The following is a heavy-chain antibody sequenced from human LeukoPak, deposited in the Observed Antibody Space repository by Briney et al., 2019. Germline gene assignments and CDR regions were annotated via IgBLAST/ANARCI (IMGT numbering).Heavy chain of an antibody. V-gene: IGHV6-1*01. CDR2: TYYRSKWFI. CDR3: ARDKVLNGFDI. CDR1: GDSVSSNTGI. Sequence: SQTLSLTCAIYGDSVSSNTGIWNWVRQSPSRGLEWLGRTYYRSKWFIDYALSVKGRMTINPDTSKNQFSLQLNSVTPEDTAVYYCARDKVLNGFDIWGQGTMVTVST. D-gene: IGHD2-8*02. J-gene: IGHJ3*02.